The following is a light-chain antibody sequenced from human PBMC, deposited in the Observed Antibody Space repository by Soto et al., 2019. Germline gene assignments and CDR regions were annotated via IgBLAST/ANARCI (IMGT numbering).Light chain of an antibody. CDR2: GAP. J-gene: IGKJ1*01. V-gene: IGKV3-15*01. Sequence: IIRTEAPTTLSKSAVERTTVDFRASQSANNNLAWSQQKPGQAPRLLIYGAPSRVTGFPARFSGSGYGTDFTLTITCLQSEDFAVYASPQYSISRTSGQGTKVDI. CDR1: QSANNN. CDR3: PQYSISRT.